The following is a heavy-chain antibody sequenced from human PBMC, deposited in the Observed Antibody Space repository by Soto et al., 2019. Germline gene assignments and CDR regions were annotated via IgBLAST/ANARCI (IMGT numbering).Heavy chain of an antibody. CDR2: IVVGSGNT. D-gene: IGHD6-19*01. CDR1: GFTFTSSA. V-gene: IGHV1-58*01. CDR3: AAEGAREQWLVRMDV. Sequence: SVKVSCKASGFTFTSSAVQWVRQARGQRLEWIGWIVVGSGNTNYAQKFQERVTITRDMSTSTAYMELSSLRSEDTAVYYCAAEGAREQWLVRMDVWGQGTTVTSP. J-gene: IGHJ6*02.